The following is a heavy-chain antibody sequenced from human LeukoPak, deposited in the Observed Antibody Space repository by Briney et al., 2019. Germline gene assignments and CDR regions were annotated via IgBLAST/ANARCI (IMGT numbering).Heavy chain of an antibody. Sequence: GGSLTLSCAASGFTFSSYDMHWVRQATGKGLEWVSAIGTAGDTYYPGSVKGRFTISRENAKNSLYLQMNSLSAGDTAVYYCARGHYYDSSGSPKDAFDIWGQGTMVTVSS. J-gene: IGHJ3*02. CDR3: ARGHYYDSSGSPKDAFDI. D-gene: IGHD3-22*01. CDR2: IGTAGDT. CDR1: GFTFSSYD. V-gene: IGHV3-13*01.